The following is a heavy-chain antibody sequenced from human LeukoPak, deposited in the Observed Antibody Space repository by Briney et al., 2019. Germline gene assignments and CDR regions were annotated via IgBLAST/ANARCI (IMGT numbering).Heavy chain of an antibody. D-gene: IGHD1-20*01. CDR3: ARSAGEITFDY. Sequence: SETLSLTCTVSGGSISSYYWSWIRQPPGKGLEWIGYIYYSGSTNYNPSLKSRVTISVDTSKNQFSLKLSSVTAADTAVYYCARSAGEITFDYWGQGTLVTVFS. V-gene: IGHV4-59*01. CDR1: GGSISSYY. J-gene: IGHJ4*02. CDR2: IYYSGST.